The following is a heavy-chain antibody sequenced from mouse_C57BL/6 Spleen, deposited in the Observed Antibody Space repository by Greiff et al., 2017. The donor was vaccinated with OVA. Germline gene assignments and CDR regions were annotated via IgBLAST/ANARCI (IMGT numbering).Heavy chain of an antibody. V-gene: IGHV1-64*01. D-gene: IGHD2-4*01. CDR2: IHPNSGST. J-gene: IGHJ1*03. CDR3: ARDDYPHWYFDV. Sequence: QVQLQQPGAELVKPGASVKLSCKASGYTFTSYWMHWVKQRPGQGLEWIGMIHPNSGSTNYNEKFKSKATLTVDKSSSTAYMQLSSLTSEDSAVYYCARDDYPHWYFDVWGTGTTVTVSS. CDR1: GYTFTSYW.